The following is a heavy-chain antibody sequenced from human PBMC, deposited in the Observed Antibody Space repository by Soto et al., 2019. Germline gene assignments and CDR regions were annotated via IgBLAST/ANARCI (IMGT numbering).Heavy chain of an antibody. CDR1: GGTFSSYA. CDR3: ARAGLYCSGGSCYSIWFDP. CDR2: IIPFFDTT. D-gene: IGHD2-15*01. V-gene: IGHV1-69*13. J-gene: IGHJ5*02. Sequence: ASVKVSCKASGGTFSSYAISWVRQAPGQGLEWMGGIIPFFDTTNYAQKFQGRVTITADDSTSTVYMELSSLSFEDTAVYYCARAGLYCSGGSCYSIWFDPWGQGTRVTVSS.